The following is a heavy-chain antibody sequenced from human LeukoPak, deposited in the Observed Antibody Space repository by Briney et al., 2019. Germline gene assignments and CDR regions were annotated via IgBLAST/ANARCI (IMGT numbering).Heavy chain of an antibody. CDR1: GYTLTELS. V-gene: IGHV1-2*06. D-gene: IGHD6-13*01. J-gene: IGHJ4*02. CDR2: VSTVSGGA. Sequence: ASVKVSCKVSGYTLTELSMHWVRQAPGQGLEWMGRVSTVSGGAAYAQKFRGRVTMTRDTSITTAYMELSSLRSDDSAMYYCARLSRGAVAGAPAGRNFDYWGQGTLVTVSS. CDR3: ARLSRGAVAGAPAGRNFDY.